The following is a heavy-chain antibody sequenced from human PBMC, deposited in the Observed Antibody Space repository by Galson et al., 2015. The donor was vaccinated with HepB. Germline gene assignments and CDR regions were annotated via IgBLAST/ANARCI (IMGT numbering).Heavy chain of an antibody. J-gene: IGHJ3*02. CDR1: GGTFSSYA. CDR3: ARGRGMTTVVTPYAFDI. D-gene: IGHD4-23*01. V-gene: IGHV1-69*13. Sequence: SVKVSCKASGGTFSSYAISWVRQAPGQGLEWMGGIIPIFGTANYAQKFQGRVTITADESTSTAYMELSSLRSEDTAVYYCARGRGMTTVVTPYAFDIWGQGTMVTVSS. CDR2: IIPIFGTA.